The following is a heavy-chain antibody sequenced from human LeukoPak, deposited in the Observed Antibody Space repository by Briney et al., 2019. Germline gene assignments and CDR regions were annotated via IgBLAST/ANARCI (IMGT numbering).Heavy chain of an antibody. J-gene: IGHJ5*02. CDR1: GYSFTSYW. CDR2: IYPGDSDT. Sequence: GESLKISCKGSGYSFTSYWIGWVRQVPGKGLEWMGIIYPGDSDTRYSPSFQGQVTISADKSISTAYLQWSSLKASDTAMYYCARLYYDFWSGYLKLYNWFDPWGQGTLVTVSS. V-gene: IGHV5-51*01. D-gene: IGHD3-3*01. CDR3: ARLYYDFWSGYLKLYNWFDP.